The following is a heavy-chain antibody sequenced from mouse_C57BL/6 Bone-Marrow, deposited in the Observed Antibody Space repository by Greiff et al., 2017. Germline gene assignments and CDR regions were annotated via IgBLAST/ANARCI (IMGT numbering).Heavy chain of an antibody. V-gene: IGHV1-81*01. Sequence: QVQLQQSGAELARPGASVKLSCKASGYTFTSYGISWVKPRTGPGLEWIGEIYPRSGNTYYNEKFKGKATLTADKSSSTAYMELRSLTSEDSAVYFCARVGPLLQVPMDYWGQGTSVTVSS. CDR2: IYPRSGNT. J-gene: IGHJ4*01. D-gene: IGHD2-14*01. CDR3: ARVGPLLQVPMDY. CDR1: GYTFTSYG.